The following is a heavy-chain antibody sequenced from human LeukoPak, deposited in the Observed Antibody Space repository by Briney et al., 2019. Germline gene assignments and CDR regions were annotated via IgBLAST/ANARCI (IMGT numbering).Heavy chain of an antibody. Sequence: ASVKVSCKASGGTFSSYAISWVRQAPGQGLEWMGWISAYNGNTNYAQKLQGRVTMTTDTSTSTAYMELRSLRSDDTAVYYCAKDVGKWESLHFFDYWGQGTLVTVSS. J-gene: IGHJ4*02. CDR1: GGTFSSYA. D-gene: IGHD1-26*01. CDR2: ISAYNGNT. V-gene: IGHV1-18*01. CDR3: AKDVGKWESLHFFDY.